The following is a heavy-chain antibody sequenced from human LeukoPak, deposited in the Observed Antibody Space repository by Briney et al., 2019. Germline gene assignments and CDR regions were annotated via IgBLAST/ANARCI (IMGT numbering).Heavy chain of an antibody. J-gene: IGHJ4*02. CDR3: TRSGNHAFDY. V-gene: IGHV3-74*01. D-gene: IGHD3-3*01. CDR1: GFTFSTYW. Sequence: PGRSLRLSCAASGFTFSTYWMHWVRQAPGKGLVWVSRIKSDGSGTIYADSVKGRFTISRDNAKNTLYLQMNSLRVEDTAVYYCTRSGNHAFDYWGQGTLVTVSS. CDR2: IKSDGSGT.